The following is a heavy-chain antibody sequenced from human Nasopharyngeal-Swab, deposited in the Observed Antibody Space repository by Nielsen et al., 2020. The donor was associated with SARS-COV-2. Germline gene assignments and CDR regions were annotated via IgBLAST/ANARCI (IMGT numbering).Heavy chain of an antibody. D-gene: IGHD2-8*01. V-gene: IGHV1-46*01. CDR3: ARNSAGVDY. CDR2: INPSGDST. CDR1: GYTFTGYY. J-gene: IGHJ4*02. Sequence: ASVKVSCKASGYTFTGYYMHWVRQAPGQGLEWMGMINPSGDSTSYAQKFQGRVTMTRDTSTSTVYMELSSLRSEDTAVYYCARNSAGVDYWGQGTLVTVSS.